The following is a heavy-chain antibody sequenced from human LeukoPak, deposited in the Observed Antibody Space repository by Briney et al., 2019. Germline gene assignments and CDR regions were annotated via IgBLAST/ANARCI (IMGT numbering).Heavy chain of an antibody. V-gene: IGHV3-23*01. CDR2: ISDGGVKI. CDR3: AKRPLAGGSTASPGFDY. Sequence: PGGSLRLSCVASGFTFNNFAMTWVRQAPGKGLEWVSSISDGGVKIYYADSVKGRFTISRDNSKNTLYLQMRSLRAEDTAVHYCAKRPLAGGSTASPGFDYWGQGTLVTVSS. CDR1: GFTFNNFA. D-gene: IGHD5-12*01. J-gene: IGHJ4*02.